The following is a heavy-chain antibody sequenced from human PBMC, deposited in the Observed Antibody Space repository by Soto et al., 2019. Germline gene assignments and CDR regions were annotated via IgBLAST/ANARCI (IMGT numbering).Heavy chain of an antibody. CDR3: ASGWNSPYYYYMDV. D-gene: IGHD1-7*01. V-gene: IGHV1-18*01. Sequence: ASVKVSCKASGYTFTSYGISWVRQAPGQGLEWMGWISAYNGNTNYAQKLQGRVTMTTDTSTSTAYMELRSLRSDDTAVYYCASGWNSPYYYYMDVWGKGTTVTVSS. CDR1: GYTFTSYG. J-gene: IGHJ6*03. CDR2: ISAYNGNT.